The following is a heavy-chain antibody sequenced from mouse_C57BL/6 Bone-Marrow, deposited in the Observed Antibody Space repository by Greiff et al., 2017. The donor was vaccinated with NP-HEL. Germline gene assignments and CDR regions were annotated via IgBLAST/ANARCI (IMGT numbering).Heavy chain of an antibody. CDR3: TNYGYYDWFAY. J-gene: IGHJ3*01. Sequence: EVQLQQSGAELVRPGASVKLSCTASGFNIKDDYMHWVKQRPEQGLEWIGWIDPENGDTEYASKFQGKATITADTSSNTAYLQLSSLTSEDTAVYYCTNYGYYDWFAYWGQGTLVPVSA. CDR1: GFNIKDDY. V-gene: IGHV14-4*01. D-gene: IGHD2-3*01. CDR2: IDPENGDT.